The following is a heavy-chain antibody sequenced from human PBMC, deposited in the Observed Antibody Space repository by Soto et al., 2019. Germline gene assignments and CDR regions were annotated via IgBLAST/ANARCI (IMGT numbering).Heavy chain of an antibody. CDR3: AKDLGIAAAATLAHLFDY. V-gene: IGHV3-30*18. J-gene: IGHJ4*02. CDR2: ISYDGSNK. Sequence: GGSLRLSCAASGFTFRSYGMHWVRQAPGKGLEWVAVISYDGSNKYYANSVNGRFTISRDNSKNTLYLQMNSLRAEDTAVYYCAKDLGIAAAATLAHLFDYWGQGTLVTVSS. D-gene: IGHD6-13*01. CDR1: GFTFRSYG.